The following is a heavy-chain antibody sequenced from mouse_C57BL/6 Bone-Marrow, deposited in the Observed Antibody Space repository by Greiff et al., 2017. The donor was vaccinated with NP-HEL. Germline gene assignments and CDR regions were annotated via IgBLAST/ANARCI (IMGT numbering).Heavy chain of an antibody. V-gene: IGHV12-3*01. D-gene: IGHD3-2*02. Sequence: ESGPGLVKPSQSLFLTCSITGFPITSGYYWIWIRQSPGKPLEWMGYIPHSGETFYNPSLQSPISFTRETSKNQFFLQLNSVTTEDTAMYYCAGDKTAQATGFAYWGQGTLVTVSA. CDR2: IPHSGET. CDR3: AGDKTAQATGFAY. CDR1: GFPITSGYY. J-gene: IGHJ3*01.